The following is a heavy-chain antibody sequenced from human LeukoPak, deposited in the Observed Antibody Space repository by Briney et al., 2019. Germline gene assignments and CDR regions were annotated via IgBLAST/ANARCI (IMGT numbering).Heavy chain of an antibody. J-gene: IGHJ6*02. D-gene: IGHD2-2*01. V-gene: IGHV1-69*13. Sequence: SVKVSCKASGGTFSSYAISWVRQAPGQGLEWMGGIIPIFGTANYAQKFQGRVTITADESTSTAYMELRSLISDDTAVYYCARDGNYGVVVPAATDYGMDVWGQGTTVTVSS. CDR3: ARDGNYGVVVPAATDYGMDV. CDR2: IIPIFGTA. CDR1: GGTFSSYA.